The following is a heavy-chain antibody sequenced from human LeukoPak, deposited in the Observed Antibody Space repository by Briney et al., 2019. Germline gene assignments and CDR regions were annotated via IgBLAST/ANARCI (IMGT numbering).Heavy chain of an antibody. V-gene: IGHV4-39*01. CDR2: IYDSGST. CDR1: GGSIRSSYYY. D-gene: IGHD6-19*01. J-gene: IGHJ6*02. CDR3: ARNRGWYATDV. Sequence: SETLSLTCTVSGGSIRSSYYYWGWIRQPPGKGLEWIGSIYDSGSTYYNPSLKSRVTISVDTSKNQFSLKLNSVTAADTAVYYCARNRGWYATDVWGQGAAVTVSS.